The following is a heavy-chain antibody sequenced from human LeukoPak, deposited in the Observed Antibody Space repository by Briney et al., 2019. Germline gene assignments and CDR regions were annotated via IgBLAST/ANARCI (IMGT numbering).Heavy chain of an antibody. CDR1: GFTFTIFG. D-gene: IGHD3-3*01. CDR3: ARTYDFGRGPPGDAFDN. J-gene: IGHJ3*02. CDR2: IDARSGIT. Sequence: GGSLRLSCAASGFTFTIFGLNWVHQAPGKVPEWASYIDARSGITYYADSVQGRFTISRDNAQESVFLQMNSLRADDTAVYYCARTYDFGRGPPGDAFDNWGPGTLVTVSS. V-gene: IGHV3-48*01.